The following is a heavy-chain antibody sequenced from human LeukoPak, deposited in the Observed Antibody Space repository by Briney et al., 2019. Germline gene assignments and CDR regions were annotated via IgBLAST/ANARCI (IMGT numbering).Heavy chain of an antibody. Sequence: GSGKASYKAARDTVTRYYIHGLRQAPGQGLEWRGMINAMNGTATDAQRLQGRVTMTSDMSTTTSHMDKRSLRSEDTAVYFCAREQRGGLSGNLGGLFASYYTYYYMDVWGGGTTVTVSS. CDR2: INAMNGTA. CDR1: RDTVTRYY. V-gene: IGHV1-46*01. J-gene: IGHJ6*03. CDR3: AREQRGGLSGNLGGLFASYYTYYYMDV. D-gene: IGHD3-16*01.